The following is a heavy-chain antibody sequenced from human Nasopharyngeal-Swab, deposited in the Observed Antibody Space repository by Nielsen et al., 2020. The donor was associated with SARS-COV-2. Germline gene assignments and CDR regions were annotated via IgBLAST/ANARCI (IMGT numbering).Heavy chain of an antibody. V-gene: IGHV3-15*01. CDR3: ARDADILTGADY. Sequence: GESLKISCAASGFTFSNAWMSWVRQAPGKGLEWVGRIKSKTDGGTTDYAAPVKGRFTISRDDSKNTLYLQMNSLKTEDTAVYYCARDADILTGADYWGQGTLVTVSS. D-gene: IGHD3-9*01. CDR2: IKSKTDGGTT. J-gene: IGHJ4*02. CDR1: GFTFSNAW.